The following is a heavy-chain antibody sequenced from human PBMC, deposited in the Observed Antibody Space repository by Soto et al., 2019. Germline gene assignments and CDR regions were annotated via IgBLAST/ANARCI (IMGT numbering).Heavy chain of an antibody. Sequence: ASVKVSCKASGYTFTSYGISWVRPVPGQGLEWMGWIIGVNGHTNYAQSLQGRVTITTDKSTNTAYMELSSLRSEDTAVYYCARVPFNCSSTSCYALSWFDPWGQGTLVTVSS. D-gene: IGHD2-2*01. J-gene: IGHJ5*02. CDR2: IIGVNGHT. V-gene: IGHV1-18*01. CDR3: ARVPFNCSSTSCYALSWFDP. CDR1: GYTFTSYG.